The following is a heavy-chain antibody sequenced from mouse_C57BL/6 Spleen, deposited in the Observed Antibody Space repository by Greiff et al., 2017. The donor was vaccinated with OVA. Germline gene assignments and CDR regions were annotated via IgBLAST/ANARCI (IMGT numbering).Heavy chain of an antibody. J-gene: IGHJ1*03. CDR2: INYDGSST. V-gene: IGHV5-16*01. D-gene: IGHD2-3*01. CDR1: GFTFSDYY. Sequence: EVHLVESEGGLVQPGSSMKLSCTASGFTFSDYYMAWVRQVPEKGLEWVANINYDGSSTYYLDSLKSRFIISRDNAKNILYLQMSSLKSEDTATYYCARDWGLLRYFDVWGTGTTVTVSS. CDR3: ARDWGLLRYFDV.